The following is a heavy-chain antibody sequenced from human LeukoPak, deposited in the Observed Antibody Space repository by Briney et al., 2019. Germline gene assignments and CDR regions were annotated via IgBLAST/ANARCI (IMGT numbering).Heavy chain of an antibody. CDR2: INHSGST. CDR1: GGSFSGYY. V-gene: IGHV4-34*01. J-gene: IGHJ4*02. D-gene: IGHD2-8*01. Sequence: KASETLSLTCAVYGGSFSGYYWSWIRQPPGKGLEWIGEINHSGSTNYNPSLKSRVTISVDTSKNQFSLKLSSVTAADTAVYYCASGRCNYFDYWGQGTLVTVSS. CDR3: ASGRCNYFDY.